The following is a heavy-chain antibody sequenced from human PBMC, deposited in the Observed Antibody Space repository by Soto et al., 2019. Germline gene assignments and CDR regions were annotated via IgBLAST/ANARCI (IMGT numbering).Heavy chain of an antibody. CDR3: AREPNYFDY. CDR1: GYTFTSYG. CDR2: ISAYNGNK. V-gene: IGHV1-18*01. J-gene: IGHJ4*02. Sequence: QVQLVQSGAEVKKPGASVKVSCKASGYTFTSYGISWVRQAPGQGLEWMGWISAYNGNKKNAQKRQRSGTXXTDTSTSTAYMELRSLRSDDTAVYYCAREPNYFDYWGQGTLVTVSS.